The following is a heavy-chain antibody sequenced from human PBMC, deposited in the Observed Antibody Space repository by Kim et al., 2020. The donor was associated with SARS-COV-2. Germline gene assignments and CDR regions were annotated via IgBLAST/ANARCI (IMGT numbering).Heavy chain of an antibody. CDR3: ARDTAPLRYFDWCPCGY. CDR2: ISYDGSNK. CDR1: GFTFSSYA. V-gene: IGHV3-30*04. D-gene: IGHD3-9*01. J-gene: IGHJ4*02. Sequence: GGSLRLSCAASGFTFSSYAMHWVRQAPGKGLEWVAVISYDGSNKYYADSVKGRFTISRDNSKNTLYLQMNSLRAEDTAVYYCARDTAPLRYFDWCPCGYWGQGTLVTVSS.